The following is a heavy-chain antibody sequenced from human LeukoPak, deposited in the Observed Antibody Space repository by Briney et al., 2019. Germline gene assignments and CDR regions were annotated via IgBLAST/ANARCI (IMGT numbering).Heavy chain of an antibody. Sequence: GGSLRLSCAASGFTFSSYSMNWVRQAPGKGLEWVSSISSSSYIYYADSVKGRFTISRDNAKNSLYLQMNSLRAEDTAVYYCARESYGDYVFDYWAREPWSPSPQ. CDR2: ISSSSYI. CDR3: ARESYGDYVFDY. V-gene: IGHV3-21*01. D-gene: IGHD4-17*01. J-gene: IGHJ4*02. CDR1: GFTFSSYS.